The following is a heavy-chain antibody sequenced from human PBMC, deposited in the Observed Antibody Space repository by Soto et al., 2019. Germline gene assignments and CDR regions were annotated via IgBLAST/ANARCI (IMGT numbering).Heavy chain of an antibody. D-gene: IGHD3-9*01. Sequence: ASVKVSCKVSGYTLTELSMHWVRQAPGKGLEWMGGFDPEDGETIYAQKFQGRVTMTEDTSTDTAYMELSSLRSEDTAVYYCATVRGYDILTGDYPDAVDYSDYWGQGTLVTVPS. V-gene: IGHV1-24*01. CDR1: GYTLTELS. J-gene: IGHJ4*02. CDR3: ATVRGYDILTGDYPDAVDYSDY. CDR2: FDPEDGET.